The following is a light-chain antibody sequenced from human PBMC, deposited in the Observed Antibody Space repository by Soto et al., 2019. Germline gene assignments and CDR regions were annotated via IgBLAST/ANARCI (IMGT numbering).Light chain of an antibody. V-gene: IGLV2-14*01. CDR1: SSDIGGHNS. Sequence: QLVLTQPASVSGSPGQSITVSCTGTSSDIGGHNSVSWYQQHPGKVPKLIIYEVTNRPSGVSNRFSGSKSGNTASLTVSGLQAEDEADYYCSSYTTTSTVVFGGGTKLTVL. CDR2: EVT. CDR3: SSYTTTSTVV. J-gene: IGLJ2*01.